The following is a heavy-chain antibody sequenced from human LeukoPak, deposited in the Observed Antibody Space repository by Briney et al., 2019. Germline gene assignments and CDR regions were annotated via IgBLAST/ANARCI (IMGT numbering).Heavy chain of an antibody. J-gene: IGHJ4*02. CDR1: GFTFSSYS. V-gene: IGHV3-21*03. Sequence: GGSLRLSCAASGFTFSSYSMNWVRQAPGKGLEWVSSISSSSSYIYYADSVKGRFTISRDNSKNTLYLQMNSLKIEDTAVYYCTRKIRGDIYGHWGQGTLVTVSS. CDR3: TRKIRGDIYGH. CDR2: ISSSSSYI. D-gene: IGHD3-10*01.